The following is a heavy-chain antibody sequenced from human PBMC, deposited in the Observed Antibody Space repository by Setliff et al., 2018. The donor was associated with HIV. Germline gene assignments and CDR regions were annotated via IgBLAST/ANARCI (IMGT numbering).Heavy chain of an antibody. CDR3: ATAKEQWLTEGGFDY. Sequence: ASVKVSCKSSGYSFTSHDINWVRQATGQGLEWMGWLNPKSGTTGYAQKFEGRVSMTRNISTGTAYMELSSLRSDDTAVYYCATAKEQWLTEGGFDYWGQGTLVTVSS. V-gene: IGHV1-8*01. J-gene: IGHJ4*02. CDR1: GYSFTSHD. D-gene: IGHD6-19*01. CDR2: LNPKSGTT.